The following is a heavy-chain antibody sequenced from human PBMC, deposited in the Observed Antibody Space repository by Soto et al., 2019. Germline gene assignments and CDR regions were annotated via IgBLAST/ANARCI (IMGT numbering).Heavy chain of an antibody. CDR3: ARGAFDY. V-gene: IGHV3-30-3*01. J-gene: IGHJ4*02. CDR2: ISYDGSNK. D-gene: IGHD3-16*01. CDR1: GFTFSSYA. Sequence: QVQLVESGGGVVQPGRSLRLSCAASGFTFSSYAMHWVRQAPGKGLEWVAVISYDGSNKYYADSVKGRFTISRDNSKNTLYLQMNSLRAEDTDVYYCARGAFDYWGQGTLVTVSS.